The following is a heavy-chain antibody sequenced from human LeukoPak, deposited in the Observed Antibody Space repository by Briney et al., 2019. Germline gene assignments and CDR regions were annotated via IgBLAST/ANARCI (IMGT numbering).Heavy chain of an antibody. CDR1: GYTFTSYD. J-gene: IGHJ3*02. D-gene: IGHD6-13*01. CDR3: ARNLAAAGRYDPFDI. V-gene: IGHV1-8*01. Sequence: ASVKVSCKASGYTFTSYDINWVRQATGQGLEWIGWMNPNSGNTGYAQKFQGRVTMTRNTSISTAYMELSSLRSEDTAVYYCARNLAAAGRYDPFDIWGQGTMVTVSS. CDR2: MNPNSGNT.